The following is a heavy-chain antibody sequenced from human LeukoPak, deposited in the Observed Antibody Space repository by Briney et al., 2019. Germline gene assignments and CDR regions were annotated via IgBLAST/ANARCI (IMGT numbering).Heavy chain of an antibody. V-gene: IGHV3-23*01. D-gene: IGHD3-16*01. CDR3: AKLGGHPLHNYYVGV. Sequence: GGSLRLSCAASGFTFSSYARSWVRQAPGKGLEWVSAISGSGGSTYYADSVKGRFTISRDNSKNTLYLQMNSLRAEDTAVYYCAKLGGHPLHNYYVGVWGKGTTVAVSS. J-gene: IGHJ6*03. CDR2: ISGSGGST. CDR1: GFTFSSYA.